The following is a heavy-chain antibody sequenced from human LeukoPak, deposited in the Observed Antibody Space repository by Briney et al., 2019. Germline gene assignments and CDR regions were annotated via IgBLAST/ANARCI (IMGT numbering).Heavy chain of an antibody. V-gene: IGHV1-2*02. J-gene: IGHJ4*02. Sequence: ASVKVSCKASGYTLSDYYMHWVRQAPGQGLEWMGWINPNSGGTNYAQKSQGRVTVTRDTPISTAYMELTRVTSDDTAVYYCAREGDYSNSLDYWGQGTLLTVSS. CDR3: AREGDYSNSLDY. CDR2: INPNSGGT. CDR1: GYTLSDYY. D-gene: IGHD6-6*01.